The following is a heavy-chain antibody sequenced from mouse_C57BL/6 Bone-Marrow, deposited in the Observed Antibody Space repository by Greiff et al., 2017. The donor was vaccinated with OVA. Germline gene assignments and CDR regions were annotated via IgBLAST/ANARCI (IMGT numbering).Heavy chain of an antibody. J-gene: IGHJ1*03. V-gene: IGHV5-6*01. CDR2: ISSGGSYT. Sequence: EVKLMESGGDLVKPGGSLKLSCAASGFTFSSYGMSWVRQTPDKRLEWVATISSGGSYTYYPDSVKGRFTISRDNAKNTLYLQMSSLKSEDTAMYYCARPPHGSYWYFDVWGTGTTVTVSS. CDR3: ARPPHGSYWYFDV. CDR1: GFTFSSYG. D-gene: IGHD2-2*01.